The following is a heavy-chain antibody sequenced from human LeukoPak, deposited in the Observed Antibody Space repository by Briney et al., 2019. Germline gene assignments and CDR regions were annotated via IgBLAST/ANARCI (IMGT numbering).Heavy chain of an antibody. J-gene: IGHJ4*02. CDR1: GFAFDHYV. Sequence: GGSLRLSCAASGFAFDHYVMSWVRQAPGKGLEWVSGISGSGGSTYYVDSVKGRFTISSDNSKNTVYLHMTSLRAEDTAVYYCAREHSLVAVADAFDYWGQGTLVTVSS. CDR3: AREHSLVAVADAFDY. V-gene: IGHV3-23*01. D-gene: IGHD6-19*01. CDR2: ISGSGGST.